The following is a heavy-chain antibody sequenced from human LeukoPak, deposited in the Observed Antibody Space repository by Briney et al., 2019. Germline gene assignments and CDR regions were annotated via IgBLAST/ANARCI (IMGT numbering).Heavy chain of an antibody. D-gene: IGHD4-17*01. V-gene: IGHV3-43*01. CDR2: INWSGTST. CDR3: AKSTSTVTPLVS. J-gene: IGHJ5*02. CDR1: GFAFDDCT. Sequence: PGGSLRLSCAASGFAFDDCTMHWVRQAPGKGGWWVSLINWSGTSTYYEDSVKGRFTISRDNSKNSLYLQMNSLRTENTALYYCAKSTSTVTPLVSWGQGTLVTVAS.